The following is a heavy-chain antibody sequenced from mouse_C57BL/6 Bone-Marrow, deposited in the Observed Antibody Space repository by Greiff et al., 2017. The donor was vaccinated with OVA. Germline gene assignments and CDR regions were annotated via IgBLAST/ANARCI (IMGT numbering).Heavy chain of an antibody. CDR2: IYPGSGST. V-gene: IGHV1-55*01. J-gene: IGHJ2*01. Sequence: QVQLQQPGAELVKPGASVKMSCKASGYTFTSYWITWVKQRPGQGLEWIGDIYPGSGSTNYNEKFKSKATLTVDTSSSPAYMQLSSLTSEDSAVYYCARWGLRRFYFDYWGQGTTLTVSS. D-gene: IGHD2-2*01. CDR1: GYTFTSYW. CDR3: ARWGLRRFYFDY.